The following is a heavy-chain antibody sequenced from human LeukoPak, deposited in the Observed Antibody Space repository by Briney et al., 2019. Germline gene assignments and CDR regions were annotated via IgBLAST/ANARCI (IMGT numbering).Heavy chain of an antibody. CDR1: GYTFTNYG. J-gene: IGHJ4*02. CDR3: GRDYRASGIILVFDY. CDR2: ISAYNGNT. Sequence: ASVKVSCKASGYTFTNYGISWVRQAPGQGLEWMGWISAYNGNTNYAQNSQGRVTMTTDTSTSTAYMELRSLRSDDTAVYYCGRDYRASGIILVFDYWGQGTLVTVSS. V-gene: IGHV1-18*01. D-gene: IGHD3-10*01.